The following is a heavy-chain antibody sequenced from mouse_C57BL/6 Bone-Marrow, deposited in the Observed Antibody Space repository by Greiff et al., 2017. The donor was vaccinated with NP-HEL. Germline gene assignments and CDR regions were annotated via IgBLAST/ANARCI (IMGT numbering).Heavy chain of an antibody. V-gene: IGHV2-6*01. D-gene: IGHD2-3*01. CDR3: DSRGEGYFWFAY. J-gene: IGHJ3*01. CDR2: IWGGGST. Sequence: QVQLKESGPGLVAPSQSLSITCTVSGFSFTSYGVDWVRQSPGKGLEWLGVIWGGGSTNYNSALKSRLSISKDNSKSQVFLKMNSLRTEDTAMYFCDSRGEGYFWFAYWGQGTLVTVSA. CDR1: GFSFTSYG.